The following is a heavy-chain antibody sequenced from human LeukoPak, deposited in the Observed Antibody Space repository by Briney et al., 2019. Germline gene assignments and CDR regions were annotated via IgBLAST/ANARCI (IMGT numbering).Heavy chain of an antibody. J-gene: IGHJ5*02. CDR3: ARAYGSGSLNWFDP. Sequence: ASVKVSCKASGYTFTGYYMHWVRQAPGQGLEWMGWINPNSGGTNYAQKFQGRVTMTRDTFISTACMELSRLRSDDTAVYYCARAYGSGSLNWFDPWGQGTLVTVSS. CDR2: INPNSGGT. V-gene: IGHV1-2*02. CDR1: GYTFTGYY. D-gene: IGHD3-10*01.